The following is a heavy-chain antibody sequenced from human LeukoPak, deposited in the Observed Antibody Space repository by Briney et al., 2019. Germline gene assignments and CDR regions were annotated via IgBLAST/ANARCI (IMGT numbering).Heavy chain of an antibody. J-gene: IGHJ4*02. D-gene: IGHD4-23*01. CDR2: INSDGSST. CDR3: AKDQGQAVVPRRFDY. V-gene: IGHV3-74*01. Sequence: PGGSLRLSCAASGFTFSSYWMHWVRQAPGKGLVWVSRINSDGSSTSYADSVKGRFTISRDNAKNMLYLQMNSLRAEDTAIYYCAKDQGQAVVPRRFDYWGQGTLVTVSS. CDR1: GFTFSSYW.